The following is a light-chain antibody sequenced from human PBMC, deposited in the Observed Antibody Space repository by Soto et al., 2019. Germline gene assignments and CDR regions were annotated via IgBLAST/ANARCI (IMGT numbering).Light chain of an antibody. CDR1: QSISSN. CDR2: GAS. Sequence: EIVMTQSPATLSVSPGERATLSCRASQSISSNLAWYQQKPGQAPRHLIYGASTKATGIPARFSGSGSGTEFTLTISSLQSEDFAVYYCQHYNNWPPWTSGQGTKVEIK. V-gene: IGKV3-15*01. J-gene: IGKJ1*01. CDR3: QHYNNWPPWT.